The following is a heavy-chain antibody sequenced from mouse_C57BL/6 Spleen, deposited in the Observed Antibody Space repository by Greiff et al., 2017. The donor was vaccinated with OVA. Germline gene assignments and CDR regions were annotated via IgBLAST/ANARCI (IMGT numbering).Heavy chain of an antibody. D-gene: IGHD1-1*01. CDR1: GYTFTSYW. J-gene: IGHJ2*01. Sequence: QVQLQQSGAELVRPGSSVKLSCKASGYTFTSYWMHWVKQRPIQGLEWIGNIDPSDSETHYNQKFKDKATLTVDKSSSTAYMQLSSLTSEDSAVYYCAREALDYGSSLYFDYWGQGTTLTVSS. V-gene: IGHV1-52*01. CDR3: AREALDYGSSLYFDY. CDR2: IDPSDSET.